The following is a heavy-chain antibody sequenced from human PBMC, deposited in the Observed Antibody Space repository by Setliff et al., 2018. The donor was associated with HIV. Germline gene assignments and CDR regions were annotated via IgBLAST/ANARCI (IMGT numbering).Heavy chain of an antibody. CDR3: ARAYVDTGMIPAY. V-gene: IGHV3-13*03. CDR1: GFTFSSYD. D-gene: IGHD5-18*01. J-gene: IGHJ4*02. CDR2: ISIVGDT. Sequence: LRLSCAACGFTFSSYDMHWVRLATGKGLQWVSAISIVGDTYYPGSVKGQFSISRENAKNSLYVQMNSLRAGDTAVYYCARAYVDTGMIPAYWGQGTLVTVSS.